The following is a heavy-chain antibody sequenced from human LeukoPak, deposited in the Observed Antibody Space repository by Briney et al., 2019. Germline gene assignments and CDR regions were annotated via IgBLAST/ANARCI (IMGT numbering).Heavy chain of an antibody. V-gene: IGHV4-34*01. CDR3: ARGRSVVVVAAHFLNRFDN. CDR2: INHSGST. CDR1: GGSFSGYY. J-gene: IGHJ4*02. D-gene: IGHD2-15*01. Sequence: SSETLSLTCAVYGGSFSGYYWSWLRQPPGKGLEWIGEINHSGSTNYNPSLKSRVTISVDTSKNQFSLKLSSVTAADTAVYYCARGRSVVVVAAHFLNRFDNWGQGTLVTVSS.